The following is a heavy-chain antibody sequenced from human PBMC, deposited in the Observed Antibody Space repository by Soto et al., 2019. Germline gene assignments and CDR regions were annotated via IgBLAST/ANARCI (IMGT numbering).Heavy chain of an antibody. CDR1: GFSLSTSGVG. J-gene: IGHJ4*02. CDR3: ARRQTYCGGNCYSGFDY. CDR2: IYWEDDK. D-gene: IGHD2-21*02. Sequence: QITLKESGPTLVKPTQTLTLTCTFSGFSLSTSGVGVGWIRQPPGKALEWFALIYWEDDKRYSPSLKSRLTITKDTSKNQVVLTMTNMDPVDTATYYCARRQTYCGGNCYSGFDYWGQGTLVTVSS. V-gene: IGHV2-5*02.